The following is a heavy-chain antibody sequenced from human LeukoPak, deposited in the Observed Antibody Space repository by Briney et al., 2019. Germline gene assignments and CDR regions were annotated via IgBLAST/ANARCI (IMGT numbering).Heavy chain of an antibody. CDR1: GGSFNSHY. CDR3: GRDPVAQPYWFFDL. J-gene: IGHJ2*01. V-gene: IGHV4-59*11. CDR2: IYYSGST. D-gene: IGHD5-18*01. Sequence: SETLSLTCTVSGGSFNSHYWNWIRQPPGKGLEWIGYIYYSGSTNYNPSLKSRVTISVDTSKNEFSLKLNSVTAADTAVYYCGRDPVAQPYWFFDLWGRGTLVTVSS.